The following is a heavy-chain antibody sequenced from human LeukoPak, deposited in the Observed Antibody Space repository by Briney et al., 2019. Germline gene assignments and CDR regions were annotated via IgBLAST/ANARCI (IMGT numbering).Heavy chain of an antibody. V-gene: IGHV3-23*01. D-gene: IGHD3-22*01. J-gene: IGHJ3*02. CDR1: GFNFRIFA. CDR3: AKPARYYDSSGYIPLGAFDI. CDR2: IGGSGGST. Sequence: GGPLRLSCAASGFNFRIFAMIWVRQAPGKGLEWVSAIGGSGGSTYYAVSVKGRFHITRDNSKNTLYLQMNSLRAEDRAVYYCAKPARYYDSSGYIPLGAFDIWGQGTMVTVSS.